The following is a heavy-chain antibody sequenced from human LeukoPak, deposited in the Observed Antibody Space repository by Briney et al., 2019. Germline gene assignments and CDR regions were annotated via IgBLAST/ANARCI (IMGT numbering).Heavy chain of an antibody. CDR1: GITLSNYG. CDR2: ISESGGSA. D-gene: IGHD3-22*01. V-gene: IGHV3-23*01. J-gene: IGHJ4*02. CDR3: AKRGVVIRVILVGFHKEANYFDS. Sequence: GGSLRLSCAVSGITLSNYGMSWVRQAPGKGLEWVAGISESGGSANYADSVKGRFTISRDNPKNTLYLQMNSLRAEDTAVYFCAKRGVVIRVILVGFHKEANYFDSWGQGALVTVSS.